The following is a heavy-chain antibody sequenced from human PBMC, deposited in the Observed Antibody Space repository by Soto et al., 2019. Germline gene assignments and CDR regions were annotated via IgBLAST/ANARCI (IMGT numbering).Heavy chain of an antibody. CDR1: GFTFSSYG. CDR3: GKDRGEGYCSGGSCPTLDP. CDR2: ISYDGSNK. Sequence: QVQLVESGGGVVQPGRSLRLSCAASGFTFSSYGMHWVRQAPGKGLEWVPVISYDGSNKYYADSRKARFTISRDNSKNTLYLQMNSRRGEDTAVYYCGKDRGEGYCSGGSCPTLDPWGQGTLVADS. D-gene: IGHD2-15*01. J-gene: IGHJ5*02. V-gene: IGHV3-30*18.